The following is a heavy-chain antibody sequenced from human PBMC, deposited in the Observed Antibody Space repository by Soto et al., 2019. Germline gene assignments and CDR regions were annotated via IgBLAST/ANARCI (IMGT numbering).Heavy chain of an antibody. J-gene: IGHJ6*04. V-gene: IGHV1-18*01. D-gene: IGHD1-26*01. CDR3: AREGKWELIPSYYYGMEV. Sequence: QVQLVQSGAEVKKPGASVKVSCKASGYTFTSYGISWVRQAPGQGLEWMGWISAYNGNTNYAQKLQGRGTMTTDTSTSRPYEELRSMGSDDTAVYFCAREGKWELIPSYYYGMEVWGEGATVTVSS. CDR1: GYTFTSYG. CDR2: ISAYNGNT.